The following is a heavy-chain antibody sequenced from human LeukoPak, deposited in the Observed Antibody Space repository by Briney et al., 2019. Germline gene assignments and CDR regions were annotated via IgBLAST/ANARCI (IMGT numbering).Heavy chain of an antibody. J-gene: IGHJ4*02. Sequence: GGSLRLSCVASGFTFSSYNMHWVRQAPGKGLEWVSTISSTTDNYNYYADSVKGRFTVSRDNFKNTLYLQMNSLRAEDTALYYCARKLWHRNDCWGQGTLVTVSS. D-gene: IGHD3-16*01. CDR3: ARKLWHRNDC. V-gene: IGHV3-21*04. CDR1: GFTFSSYN. CDR2: ISSTTDNYN.